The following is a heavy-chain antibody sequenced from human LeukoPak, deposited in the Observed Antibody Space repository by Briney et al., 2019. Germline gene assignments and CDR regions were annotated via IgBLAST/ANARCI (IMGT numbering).Heavy chain of an antibody. D-gene: IGHD3-10*01. J-gene: IGHJ4*02. CDR2: ISYDGSNK. CDR1: GFIFSSYG. V-gene: IGHV3-30*18. CDR3: AKDQLLWFGESYYFDY. Sequence: GRSLRLSCAASGFIFSSYGMHWVRQAPGKGLEWVAVISYDGSNKYYADSVKGRFTISRDNSKNTLYLQMNSLRAEDTAVYYCAKDQLLWFGESYYFDYWGQGTLVTVSS.